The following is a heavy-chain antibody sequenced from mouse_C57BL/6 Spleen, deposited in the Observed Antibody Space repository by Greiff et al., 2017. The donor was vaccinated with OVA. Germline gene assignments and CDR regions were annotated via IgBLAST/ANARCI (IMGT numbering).Heavy chain of an antibody. CDR3: ASSYSNHYYAMDY. Sequence: EVQLQQSGAELVKPGASVKLSCTASGFNIKDYYMHWVKQRTEQGLEWIGRIDPEDGETKYAPQFQGKATITADTSSNTAYLQLSSLTSEDTAVYYCASSYSNHYYAMDYWGQGTSVTVSS. V-gene: IGHV14-2*01. CDR2: IDPEDGET. CDR1: GFNIKDYY. J-gene: IGHJ4*01. D-gene: IGHD2-5*01.